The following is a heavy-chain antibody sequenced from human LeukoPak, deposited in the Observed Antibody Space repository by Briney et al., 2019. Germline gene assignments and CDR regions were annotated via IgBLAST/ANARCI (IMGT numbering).Heavy chain of an antibody. CDR3: ARAGFTGFQNWFDP. V-gene: IGHV3-11*05. Sequence: GGSLRLSCSASGFTISDYYMNWIRQAPGKGLEWVSYISATSTYTNYADSVKGRFTISRDNAKNSVYLQINSLRAEDTAVYYCARAGFTGFQNWFDPWGQGTLVTVSS. D-gene: IGHD5-12*01. J-gene: IGHJ5*02. CDR2: ISATSTYT. CDR1: GFTISDYY.